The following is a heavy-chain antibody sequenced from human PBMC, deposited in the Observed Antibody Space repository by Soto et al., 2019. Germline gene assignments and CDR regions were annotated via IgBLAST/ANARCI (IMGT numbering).Heavy chain of an antibody. V-gene: IGHV1-18*01. D-gene: IGHD4-17*01. CDR2: IHTYNGNT. J-gene: IGHJ4*02. Sequence: GASVKVSCKVSGYTFTSYGISWVRQAPGQGLEWVGWIHTYNGNTNFAQKLQGRVTLTTDTSTSTAYMELRSLRSDDTAVYYCARDSDYIIAYWGQGTLVTVSS. CDR1: GYTFTSYG. CDR3: ARDSDYIIAY.